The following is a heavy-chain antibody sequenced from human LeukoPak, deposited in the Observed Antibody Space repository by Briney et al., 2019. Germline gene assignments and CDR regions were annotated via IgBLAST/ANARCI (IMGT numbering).Heavy chain of an antibody. Sequence: PGGSLRLSCAASGFTVSSNYMSWVRQAPGKGLEWVSVIYSGGSTYYADSVKGRFTISRDNSKNTLYLQMNSLRAEDTAVYYCARDLNYYDSSGYSLRWGQGTLVTVSS. V-gene: IGHV3-53*01. J-gene: IGHJ4*02. CDR2: IYSGGST. D-gene: IGHD3-22*01. CDR1: GFTVSSNY. CDR3: ARDLNYYDSSGYSLR.